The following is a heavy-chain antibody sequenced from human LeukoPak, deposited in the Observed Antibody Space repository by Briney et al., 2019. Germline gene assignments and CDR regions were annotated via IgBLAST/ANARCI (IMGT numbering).Heavy chain of an antibody. CDR1: GFTLSTYA. V-gene: IGHV3-23*01. Sequence: PGGSLRLSCAASGFTLSTYAMSWVRQTPGKGLEWGAAISGDNPGNYHANSVKGRFTISRDNSKNTLHLQMSGLRAEDTARYYCAKAHVGHCSGAFCYHFDSWGQGTLVTVSS. J-gene: IGHJ4*02. CDR2: ISGDNPGN. D-gene: IGHD2-15*01. CDR3: AKAHVGHCSGAFCYHFDS.